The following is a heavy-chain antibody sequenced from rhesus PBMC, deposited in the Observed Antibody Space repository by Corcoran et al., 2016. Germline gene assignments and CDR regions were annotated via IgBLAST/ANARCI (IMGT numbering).Heavy chain of an antibody. J-gene: IGHJ1*01. V-gene: IGHV4-165*02. CDR2: IGGSSGST. Sequence: QVQLQESGPGLVKPSETLSLTCAVPGGSISGYYWNWIPHPPGKGMGGFGYIGGSSGSTYYNPSHKSRGTISTDTSKNQFSLKLGSVTAADTAVYYCARKASRGGGTTLDFEFWGQGALVTVSS. D-gene: IGHD1-14*01. CDR3: ARKASRGGGTTLDFEF. CDR1: GGSISGYY.